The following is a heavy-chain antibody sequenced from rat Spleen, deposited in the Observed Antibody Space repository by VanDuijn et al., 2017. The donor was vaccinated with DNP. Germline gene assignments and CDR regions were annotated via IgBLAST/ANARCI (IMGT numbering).Heavy chain of an antibody. CDR3: ATGVYGGYEDWFAY. D-gene: IGHD1-11*01. J-gene: IGHJ3*01. V-gene: IGHV5S10*01. CDR1: GFALSDYY. Sequence: EVQLVESGGGLVQPGRALNLSCKASGFALSDYYMAWVRQAPKKGLEWVATIIYDGSRTYYRDSVKGRFTISRDNAKSTLYLQMDSLRSEDTATYYCATGVYGGYEDWFAYWGQGTLVTVSS. CDR2: IIYDGSRT.